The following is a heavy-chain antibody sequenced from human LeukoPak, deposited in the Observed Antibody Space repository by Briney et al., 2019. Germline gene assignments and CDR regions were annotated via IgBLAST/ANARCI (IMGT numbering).Heavy chain of an antibody. CDR3: ARSSEAAAAHNWFDP. D-gene: IGHD6-13*01. Sequence: ASVKVSCKASGYTFTSYAMHWVRQAPGQRLEWMGWINAGNGNTKYSQKFQGRVTITRDTSASTAYMELSSLRSEDTAVYYCARSSEAAAAHNWFDPWGQGTLVTVSS. CDR1: GYTFTSYA. J-gene: IGHJ5*02. CDR2: INAGNGNT. V-gene: IGHV1-3*01.